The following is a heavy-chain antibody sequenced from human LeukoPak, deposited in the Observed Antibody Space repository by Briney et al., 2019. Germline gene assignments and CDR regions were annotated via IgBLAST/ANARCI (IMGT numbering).Heavy chain of an antibody. CDR2: ISSSSSYI. Sequence: AGGSLRLSCAASGFTFSSYSMNWVRQAPGKGLEWVSSISSSSSYIYYADSVKGRFTISRDNAKNSLYLQINSLRADDTAVYYCARSHQRVGIEDYWGQGTLVTVSS. CDR3: ARSHQRVGIEDY. CDR1: GFTFSSYS. D-gene: IGHD1-26*01. J-gene: IGHJ4*02. V-gene: IGHV3-21*01.